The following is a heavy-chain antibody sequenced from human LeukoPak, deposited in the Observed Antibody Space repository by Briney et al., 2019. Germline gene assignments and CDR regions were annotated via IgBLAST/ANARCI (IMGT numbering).Heavy chain of an antibody. CDR3: AREGQPGGSYSSVYY. V-gene: IGHV3-33*01. J-gene: IGHJ4*02. CDR2: IWYDGSNK. D-gene: IGHD1-26*01. Sequence: GGSLRLSCAASGFTFSSYGMHWVRQAPGKGLEWVAVIWYDGSNKYYAVSVKGRFTISRDNSKNTLYLQMNSLRAEDTAVYYCAREGQPGGSYSSVYYWGQGTLVTVSS. CDR1: GFTFSSYG.